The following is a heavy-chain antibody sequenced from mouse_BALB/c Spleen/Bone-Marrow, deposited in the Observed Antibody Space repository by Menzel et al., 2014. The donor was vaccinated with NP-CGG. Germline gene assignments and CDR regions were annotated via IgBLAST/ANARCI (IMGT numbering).Heavy chain of an antibody. CDR2: IYPGSGST. CDR3: TREVRRYAMDY. D-gene: IGHD2-14*01. J-gene: IGHJ4*01. V-gene: IGHV1S22*01. Sequence: LKESGSELVRPGASVKLSCKASGYTFTSYWMHWVKQRPGQGLEWIGNIYPGSGSTNYDEKFKSKATLTVDTSSSTANMQLSSLTSEDSAVYYCTREVRRYAMDYWGQGTSVTVSS. CDR1: GYTFTSYW.